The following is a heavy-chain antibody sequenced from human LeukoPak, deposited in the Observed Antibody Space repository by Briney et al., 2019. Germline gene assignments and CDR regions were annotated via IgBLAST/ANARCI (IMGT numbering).Heavy chain of an antibody. V-gene: IGHV3-21*01. CDR1: GFTFSSYS. J-gene: IGHJ4*02. CDR2: ISSSSSYI. Sequence: GGSLRLSCAASGFTFSSYSMNWVRQAPGKGLEWVSSISSSSSYIYYADSVKGRLTISRDNAKNSLYLQMNSLRAEDTAVYYCARDEVVVAANYFDYWGQGTLVTVSS. D-gene: IGHD2-15*01. CDR3: ARDEVVVAANYFDY.